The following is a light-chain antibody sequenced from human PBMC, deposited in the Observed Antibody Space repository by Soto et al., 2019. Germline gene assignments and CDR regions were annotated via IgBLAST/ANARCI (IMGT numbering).Light chain of an antibody. CDR2: DVT. V-gene: IGLV2-11*01. J-gene: IGLJ1*01. CDR3: CSFAGTYTYV. Sequence: QSALTQPRSVSGSPGQSVTISCTGTSNNVGSYNFVSWYQQHPGKAPKLMIFDVTMRPSGVPDRFSGSKSGNTASLTISGLQVDDESDYYCCSFAGTYTYVFGTGTKLTVL. CDR1: SNNVGSYNF.